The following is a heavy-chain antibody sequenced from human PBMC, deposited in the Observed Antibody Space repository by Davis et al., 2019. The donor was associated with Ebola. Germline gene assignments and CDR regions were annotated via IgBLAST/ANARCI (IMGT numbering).Heavy chain of an antibody. CDR2: IRYDGSNI. CDR1: GFTFSRYG. D-gene: IGHD6-19*01. V-gene: IGHV3-30*02. Sequence: GGSLRLSCAASGFTFSRYGMHWVRQAPGKGLEWVAFIRYDGSNIYYADAVKGRFTISRDNSKNTLYLQMNSLRTEDTAVYFCAKDHSSASSSLDYWGQGSLVTVSS. CDR3: AKDHSSASSSLDY. J-gene: IGHJ4*02.